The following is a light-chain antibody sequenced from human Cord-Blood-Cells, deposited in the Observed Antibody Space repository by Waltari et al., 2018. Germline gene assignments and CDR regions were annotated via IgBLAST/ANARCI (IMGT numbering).Light chain of an antibody. CDR1: QSVSSSY. J-gene: IGKJ4*01. CDR3: HQYGSSPLT. Sequence: EFVLTQSPGTLSLSPGERATLSCRASQSVSSSYLAWYQQKPGQAPRLLIYGASSSATGIPDRFRGSGSGTDFALTISRLEPEDFAVYYCHQYGSSPLTFGGGTKVEIK. CDR2: GAS. V-gene: IGKV3-20*01.